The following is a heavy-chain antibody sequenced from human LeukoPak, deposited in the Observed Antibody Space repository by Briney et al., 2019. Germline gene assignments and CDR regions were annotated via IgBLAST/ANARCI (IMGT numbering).Heavy chain of an antibody. Sequence: SETLSLTCTVSGGSISSSSYYWGWIRQPPGQGLVWFGSIYYSGITYYNPSLKRRVTISVDTSKNQFSLKLSSVTAADTAVYYCAETPGRYCSGGSCYQDWYFDLWGRGTLVTVSS. CDR1: GGSISSSSYY. CDR3: AETPGRYCSGGSCYQDWYFDL. J-gene: IGHJ2*01. D-gene: IGHD2-15*01. CDR2: IYYSGIT. V-gene: IGHV4-39*01.